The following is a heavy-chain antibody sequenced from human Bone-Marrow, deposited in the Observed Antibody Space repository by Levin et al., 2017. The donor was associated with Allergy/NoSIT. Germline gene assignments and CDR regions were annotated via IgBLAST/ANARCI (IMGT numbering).Heavy chain of an antibody. V-gene: IGHV3-23*01. CDR3: ARDGGWDGYKQNNWFDP. D-gene: IGHD5-24*01. Sequence: GESLKISCVVSGFTFSNYAMSWVRQAPGKGLEWLSSISGSAGATYYADSVKGRFTISRDNSEKTLYLQMNSLRAEDTAVYYCARDGGWDGYKQNNWFDPWAREPWSPSHQ. J-gene: IGHJ5*02. CDR2: ISGSAGAT. CDR1: GFTFSNYA.